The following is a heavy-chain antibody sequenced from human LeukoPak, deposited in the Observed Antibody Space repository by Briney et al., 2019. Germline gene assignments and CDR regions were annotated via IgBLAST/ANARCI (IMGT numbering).Heavy chain of an antibody. V-gene: IGHV3-7*01. Sequence: GGSLRLSCAASGLTFSIHWMNWVRQAPGKGLEWVANINEGGNVKFYVDSVKGRFTISRDNTKISLHLQMYSLRAEDTAVYYCARVGKNGWDFDHWGQGTLVTVSS. CDR1: GLTFSIHW. CDR2: INEGGNVK. D-gene: IGHD6-19*01. J-gene: IGHJ4*02. CDR3: ARVGKNGWDFDH.